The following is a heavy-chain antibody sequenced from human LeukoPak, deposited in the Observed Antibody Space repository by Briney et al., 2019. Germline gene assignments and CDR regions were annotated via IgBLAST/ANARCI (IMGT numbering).Heavy chain of an antibody. CDR3: ARHSYELPLDS. Sequence: GESLEISWKGSGYSFTSYWIGWVRQMPGKGLEWMGIIYPGDSDTRYSPSFPGQLTISADKSISTAYLQWSSLKASDTAMYYCARHSYELPLDSWGQGTLVTVSS. D-gene: IGHD5-18*01. CDR2: IYPGDSDT. CDR1: GYSFTSYW. V-gene: IGHV5-51*01. J-gene: IGHJ4*02.